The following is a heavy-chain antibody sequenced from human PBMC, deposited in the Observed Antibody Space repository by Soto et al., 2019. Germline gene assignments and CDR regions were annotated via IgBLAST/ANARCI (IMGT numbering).Heavy chain of an antibody. Sequence: GESMKISCKTSGYTFSAFWIHWVRQVPGEGLEWLGKIDPSDSYTNYSPSFEGHITISTDNSITTAYLQWGSLRASDTALYFCARVYKNWFDSWAQGTLVTVSS. CDR3: ARVYKNWFDS. CDR1: GYTFSAFW. J-gene: IGHJ5*01. V-gene: IGHV5-10-1*01. D-gene: IGHD1-1*01. CDR2: IDPSDSYT.